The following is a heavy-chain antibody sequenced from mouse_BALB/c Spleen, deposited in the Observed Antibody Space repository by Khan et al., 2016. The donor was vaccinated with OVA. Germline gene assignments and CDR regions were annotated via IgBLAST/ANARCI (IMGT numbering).Heavy chain of an antibody. J-gene: IGHJ4*01. Sequence: QIQLVQSGPELKKPGETVKISCKASGYTFTKYGMNWVKQAPGKGLKWMGWINTYTGEPTYADDFRGLFAFALATSASTAYLQINNLQNEDTATCFCARGGTYYADYRKDHYAMDYWGQGTSVTVSS. V-gene: IGHV9-3-1*01. D-gene: IGHD2-13*01. CDR1: GYTFTKYG. CDR3: ARGGTYYADYRKDHYAMDY. CDR2: INTYTGEP.